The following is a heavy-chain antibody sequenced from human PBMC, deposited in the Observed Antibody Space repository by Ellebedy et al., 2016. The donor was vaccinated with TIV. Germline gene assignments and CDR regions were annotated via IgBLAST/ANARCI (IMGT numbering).Heavy chain of an antibody. D-gene: IGHD6-13*01. J-gene: IGHJ4*02. Sequence: PGGSLRLSCAASGFTFSSYAMSWVRQAPGKGLEWVSYISSSSSTIYYADSVKGRLTTSRDNAGNSLYLQMNSLRAADTDVYYCARLGVIAAAGASDSWGQGTLVIVSS. V-gene: IGHV3-48*04. CDR3: ARLGVIAAAGASDS. CDR2: ISSSSSTI. CDR1: GFTFSSYA.